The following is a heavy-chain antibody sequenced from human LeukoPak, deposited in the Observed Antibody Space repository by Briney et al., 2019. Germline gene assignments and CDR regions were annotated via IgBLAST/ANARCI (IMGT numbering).Heavy chain of an antibody. CDR1: GGSISSSSYY. CDR2: IYYSGST. V-gene: IGHV4-39*07. J-gene: IGHJ5*02. CDR3: ASWSGYFNWFDP. D-gene: IGHD3-3*01. Sequence: PSETLSLTCTVSGGSISSSSYYWGWIRQPPGKGLEWIGSIYYSGSTYYNPSLKSRVTISVDTSKNQFSLKLSSVTAADTAVYYCASWSGYFNWFDPGGQGTLVTVSS.